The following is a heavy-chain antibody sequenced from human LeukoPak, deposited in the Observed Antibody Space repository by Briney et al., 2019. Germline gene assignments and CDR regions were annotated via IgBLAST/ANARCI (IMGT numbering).Heavy chain of an antibody. CDR1: RFTFDDYG. D-gene: IGHD6-19*01. J-gene: IGHJ4*02. V-gene: IGHV3-20*04. CDR2: INWNGGST. Sequence: GGSLRLSCAASRFTFDDYGVGWVRQAPGKGLEWVSGINWNGGSTGYADSVKGRFTISRDNDKNSLYLQMNSLGAADPSFYYCAIDSRGWYQGLDYWGLGTLVTVSS. CDR3: AIDSRGWYQGLDY.